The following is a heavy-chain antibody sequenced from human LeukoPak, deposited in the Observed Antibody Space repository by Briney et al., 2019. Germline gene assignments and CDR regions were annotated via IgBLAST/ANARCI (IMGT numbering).Heavy chain of an antibody. Sequence: GESLKISCKGSGYSFTSYWIGWVRQMPGKGLEWMGIIYPGDSDTRYSPSFQGQVTISADKSISTAYLQWSSLKASDTAMYYCARLAGSSSWIEDYYYGMDVWGQGTTVTVSS. CDR3: ARLAGSSSWIEDYYYGMDV. V-gene: IGHV5-51*01. CDR1: GYSFTSYW. J-gene: IGHJ6*02. CDR2: IYPGDSDT. D-gene: IGHD6-6*01.